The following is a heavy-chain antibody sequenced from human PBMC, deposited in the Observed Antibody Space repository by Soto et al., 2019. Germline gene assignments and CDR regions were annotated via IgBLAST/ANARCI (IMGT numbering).Heavy chain of an antibody. D-gene: IGHD3-9*01. CDR1: GFTFSSYC. V-gene: IGHV3-30*18. CDR3: AKDGGDILTGYNDPGIFDY. Sequence: PGGSLRLSCAASGFTFSSYCMHWVRQAPGKGLEWVAVISYDGSNKYYADSVKGRFTISRDNSKNTLYLQMNSLRAEDTAVYYCAKDGGDILTGYNDPGIFDYWGQGTLVTVSS. J-gene: IGHJ4*02. CDR2: ISYDGSNK.